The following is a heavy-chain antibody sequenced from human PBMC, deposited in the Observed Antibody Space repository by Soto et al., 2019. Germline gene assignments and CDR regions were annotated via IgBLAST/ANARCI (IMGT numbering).Heavy chain of an antibody. J-gene: IGHJ4*02. V-gene: IGHV3-30-3*01. CDR1: GFTFSMYV. Sequence: ESGGGVVQPGRSLRLSCAASGFTFSMYVMHWVRQAPGKGLEWVAVMAYDGNREYYGDSVKGRFFVSRDNSKNTLYLQMNSPRPEDTAVYYCARVGGSFYGSWDSWGQGALVTVSS. CDR3: ARVGGSFYGSWDS. CDR2: MAYDGNRE. D-gene: IGHD1-26*01.